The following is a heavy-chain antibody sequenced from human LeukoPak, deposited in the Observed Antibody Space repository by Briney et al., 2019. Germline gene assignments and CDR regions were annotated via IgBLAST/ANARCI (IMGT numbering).Heavy chain of an antibody. CDR2: IYYSGST. CDR3: ARGNPYCGGDCYYY. J-gene: IGHJ4*02. Sequence: SETLSLTCTVSGGSISSYYWSWIRQPPGKGLEWIGYIYYSGSTNYNPSLKSRVTISVDTSKNQFSLKLSSVTAADTAVYCCARGNPYCGGDCYYYWGQGTLVTVSS. V-gene: IGHV4-59*01. D-gene: IGHD2-21*02. CDR1: GGSISSYY.